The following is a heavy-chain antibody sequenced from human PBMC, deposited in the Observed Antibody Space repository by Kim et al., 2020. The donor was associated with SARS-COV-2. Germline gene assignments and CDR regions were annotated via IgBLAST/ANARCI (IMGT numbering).Heavy chain of an antibody. CDR2: INAHNVVF. CDR3: AKGLQSHAYWVATDV. D-gene: IGHD3-16*01. CDR1: GFDFDTFA. V-gene: IGHV3-23*01. J-gene: IGHJ6*02. Sequence: GGSLRLSCEGSGFDFDTFAITWVRQAPGKGLEWVSRINAHNVVFYYANSVKGRFTASRDNSKAYLHMRGLRSEDTALYYCAKGLQSHAYWVATDVWGQG.